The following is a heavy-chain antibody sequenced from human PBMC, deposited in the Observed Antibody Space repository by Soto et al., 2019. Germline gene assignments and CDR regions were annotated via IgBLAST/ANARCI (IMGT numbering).Heavy chain of an antibody. CDR1: GFTFSSDG. D-gene: IGHD3-22*01. CDR2: IWYDGRNT. CDR3: ARTAYYYDSSGYYFDC. J-gene: IGHJ4*02. V-gene: IGHV3-33*01. Sequence: QVQLVESGGGVVQPGRSLRLSCAASGFTFSSDGMHWVRQAPGKGLEWVAVIWYDGRNTYYADSVKGRFTISRDKSKNTLYLQMNSLSAEVTAVYYCARTAYYYDSSGYYFDCWGQGTLVTVSS.